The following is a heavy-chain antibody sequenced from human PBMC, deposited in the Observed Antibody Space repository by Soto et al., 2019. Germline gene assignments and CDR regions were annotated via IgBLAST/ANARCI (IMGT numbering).Heavy chain of an antibody. D-gene: IGHD2-2*01. CDR1: GFTFSSYA. Sequence: GSLRLSCAASGFTFSSYAMHWVRQAPGKGLEWVAVISYDGSNKYYADSVKGRFTISRDNSKNTLYLQMSSLRAEDTAVYYVAKEGSTSPYNWFDPWGQGTLVTVSS. J-gene: IGHJ5*02. V-gene: IGHV3-30-3*02. CDR2: ISYDGSNK. CDR3: AKEGSTSPYNWFDP.